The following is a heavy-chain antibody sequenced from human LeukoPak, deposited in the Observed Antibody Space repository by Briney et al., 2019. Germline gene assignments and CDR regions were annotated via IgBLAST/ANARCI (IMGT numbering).Heavy chain of an antibody. D-gene: IGHD2-2*01. CDR2: ISSSSSYI. CDR3: ARDHPDIVVVPAATHAFDI. V-gene: IGHV3-21*01. Sequence: GGSLRLSCAASGFTFSGYSMNWVRQAPGKGLEWVSSISSSSSYIYYADSVKGRFTISRDNAKNSLYLQMNSLRAEDTAVYYCARDHPDIVVVPAATHAFDIWGQGTMVTVSS. J-gene: IGHJ3*02. CDR1: GFTFSGYS.